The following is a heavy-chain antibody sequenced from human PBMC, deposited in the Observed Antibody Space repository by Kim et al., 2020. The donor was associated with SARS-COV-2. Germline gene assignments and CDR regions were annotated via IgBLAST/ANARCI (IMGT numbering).Heavy chain of an antibody. CDR2: ISTSSSYT. D-gene: IGHD6-13*01. Sequence: GGSLRLSCAASGFTFSDYYMTWIRQAPGKGLEWVSYISTSSSYTDYADSVKGRFTISRDNAKNSLYLQMDSLRAEDTAVYYCARAAAYVAAAYYFDYWGQGTLVTVSS. J-gene: IGHJ4*02. CDR1: GFTFSDYY. V-gene: IGHV3-11*05. CDR3: ARAAAYVAAAYYFDY.